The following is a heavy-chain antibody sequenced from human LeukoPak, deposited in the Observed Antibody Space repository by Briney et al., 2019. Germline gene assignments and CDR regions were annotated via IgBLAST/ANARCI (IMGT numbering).Heavy chain of an antibody. CDR2: ISGSGGST. Sequence: GGSLRLSCAAAGFTFSSYAMSLVRQAPGKGLEWVSAISGSGGSTYYADSVKGRFTISRDNSKNTLYLQMNSLRAEDTAVYYCAKSGGNYYYDSSGYYPPYYFDYWGQGTLVTVSS. J-gene: IGHJ4*02. D-gene: IGHD3-22*01. V-gene: IGHV3-23*01. CDR1: GFTFSSYA. CDR3: AKSGGNYYYDSSGYYPPYYFDY.